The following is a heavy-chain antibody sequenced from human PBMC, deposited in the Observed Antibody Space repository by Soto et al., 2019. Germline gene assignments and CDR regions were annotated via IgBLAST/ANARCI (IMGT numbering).Heavy chain of an antibody. CDR3: ARPRGYSGYDRYYYYAMAV. CDR2: IDPSDSYA. J-gene: IGHJ6*01. V-gene: IGHV5-10-1*03. D-gene: IGHD5-12*01. CDR1: GYNFSNYW. Sequence: EVQLVQSGAEVKKPGEPLRISWKGSGYNFSNYWISWVRQMPGKGLEWMGRIDPSDSYANYSPSFQGHVTISVDTAVSTAYLQWSSLKASDTAIYYCARPRGYSGYDRYYYYAMAVWGQGTTVTVSS.